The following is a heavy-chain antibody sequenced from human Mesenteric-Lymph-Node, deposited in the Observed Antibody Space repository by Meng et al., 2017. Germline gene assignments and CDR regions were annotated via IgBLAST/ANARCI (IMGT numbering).Heavy chain of an antibody. CDR1: GFTFSSYA. CDR3: AKDFRRDNFDY. V-gene: IGHV3-23*01. J-gene: IGHJ4*02. CDR2: ISGSGGST. Sequence: GGSLRLSCAASGFTFSSYAMSWFRQAPGKGLEWVSAISGSGGSTYSADSVKGRFTISRDNSKNTLYLQMNSLRAEDTAVYYCAKDFRRDNFDYWGQGTLVTVSS.